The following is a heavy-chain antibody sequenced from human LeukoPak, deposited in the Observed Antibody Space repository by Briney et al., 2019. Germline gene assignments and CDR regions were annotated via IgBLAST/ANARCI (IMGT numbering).Heavy chain of an antibody. CDR1: GFTFSSYA. V-gene: IGHV3-23*01. CDR3: AKALAAAGSHNDY. CDR2: ISGGGGST. Sequence: GSLRLSCAASGFTFSSYAMSWVRQAPGKGLEWVSAISGGGGSTYYADSVKGRFTISRDNSKNTLYLQMNSLRAEDTAVYYCAKALAAAGSHNDYWGQGTLVTVSS. D-gene: IGHD6-13*01. J-gene: IGHJ4*02.